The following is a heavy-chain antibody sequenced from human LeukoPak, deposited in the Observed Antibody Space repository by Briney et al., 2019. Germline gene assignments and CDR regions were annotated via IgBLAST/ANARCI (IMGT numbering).Heavy chain of an antibody. CDR3: ARGHRRAAAGLYYMDV. Sequence: PGGSLRLSCAASGFTFSSYNMNWVRQAPGKGLEWVSSISSSSSYIYYADSVKGRFTISRDNAKNSLYLQMNSLRAEDTAVYYCARGHRRAAAGLYYMDVWGKGTTVTVSS. CDR2: ISSSSSYI. CDR1: GFTFSSYN. V-gene: IGHV3-21*01. J-gene: IGHJ6*03. D-gene: IGHD6-13*01.